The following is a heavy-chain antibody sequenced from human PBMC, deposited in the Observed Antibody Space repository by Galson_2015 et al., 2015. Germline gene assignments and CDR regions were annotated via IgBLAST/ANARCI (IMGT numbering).Heavy chain of an antibody. CDR2: ISGSGGNI. Sequence: SLRLSCATSGLTFSTYTMNWVRQAPGEGLEWVSSISGSGGNIYYADFVKGRFTISRDNAKNSLYLQMNSLRDEDTAVYYCARRDSGNSFDYWGQGTLVTVSS. D-gene: IGHD1-26*01. V-gene: IGHV3-48*02. CDR3: ARRDSGNSFDY. J-gene: IGHJ4*02. CDR1: GLTFSTYT.